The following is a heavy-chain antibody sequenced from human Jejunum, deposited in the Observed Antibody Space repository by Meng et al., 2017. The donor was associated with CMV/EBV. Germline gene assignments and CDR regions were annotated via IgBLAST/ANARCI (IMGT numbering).Heavy chain of an antibody. CDR2: ISNDGVNK. J-gene: IGHJ4*02. Sequence: DSGFTCSSYAMHWVRQAPGKGLEWVAVISNDGVNKYYADSIKGRFTISRDNSKNTVYLQMNSLRLEDTAVYYCARDQGWFGDQYFDYWGQGTLVTVSS. D-gene: IGHD3-10*01. CDR1: GFTCSSYA. CDR3: ARDQGWFGDQYFDY. V-gene: IGHV3-30-3*01.